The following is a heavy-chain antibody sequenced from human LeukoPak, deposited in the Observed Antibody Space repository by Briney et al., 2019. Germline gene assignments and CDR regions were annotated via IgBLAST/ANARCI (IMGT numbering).Heavy chain of an antibody. CDR1: GYTFTSYY. J-gene: IGHJ4*02. CDR3: ARAAYQLPHQY. D-gene: IGHD2-2*01. V-gene: IGHV1-46*03. Sequence: ASVKVSCKASGYTFTSYYMHWVRQAPGQGLEWTGIINPSGGSTSYAQKFQGRVTMTRDTSTSTVYMELSSLRSEDTAVYYCARAAYQLPHQYWGQGTLVTVSS. CDR2: INPSGGST.